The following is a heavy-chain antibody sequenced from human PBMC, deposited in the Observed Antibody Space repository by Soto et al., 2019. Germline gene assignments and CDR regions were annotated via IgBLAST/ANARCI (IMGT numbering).Heavy chain of an antibody. Sequence: SSETPSLTCTVTGDSVNSYYWSWMRQPPGKGLDXMGYVXXSXSXXXNXXXXSRVTISVDTSKNQISLRLKSVTAADTAVYYCARAETSGIHYFDYWGQGSLVTVSS. D-gene: IGHD6-13*01. J-gene: IGHJ4*02. V-gene: IGHV4-59*02. CDR3: ARAETSGIHYFDY. CDR1: GDSVNSYY. CDR2: VXXSXSX.